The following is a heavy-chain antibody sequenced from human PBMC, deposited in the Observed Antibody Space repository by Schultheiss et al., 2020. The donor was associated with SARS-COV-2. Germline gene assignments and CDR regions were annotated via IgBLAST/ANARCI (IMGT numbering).Heavy chain of an antibody. CDR2: INPNSGGT. CDR3: ARPKLRFLEWPLLGMDV. CDR1: GYTFTGYY. V-gene: IGHV1-2*02. J-gene: IGHJ6*02. Sequence: GESLKISCKASGYTFTGYYMHWVRQAPGQGLEWMGWINPNSGGTNYAQKFQGRVTMTRDTSISTAYMELSRLRSDDTAVYYCARPKLRFLEWPLLGMDVWGQGTTVTVSS. D-gene: IGHD3-3*01.